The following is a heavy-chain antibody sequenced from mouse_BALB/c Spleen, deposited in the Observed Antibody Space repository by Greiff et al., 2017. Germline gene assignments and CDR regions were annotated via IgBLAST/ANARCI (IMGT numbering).Heavy chain of an antibody. D-gene: IGHD4-1*01. CDR2: ISSGGSYT. J-gene: IGHJ4*01. CDR3: TRDRGTGNAMDY. Sequence: DVMLVESGGGLVQPGGSLKLSCAASGFTFSSYTMSWVRQTPEKRLEWVAYISSGGSYTYYPDSVKGRFTISRDNAKNTLYLQMSSLKSEDTAMYYCTRDRGTGNAMDYWGQGTSVTVSS. CDR1: GFTFSSYT. V-gene: IGHV5-6-4*01.